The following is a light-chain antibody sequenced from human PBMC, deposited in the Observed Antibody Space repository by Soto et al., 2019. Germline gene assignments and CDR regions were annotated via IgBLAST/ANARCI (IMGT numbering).Light chain of an antibody. CDR3: SSYTSSSTWV. CDR2: DIS. CDR1: SSDVGGYND. V-gene: IGLV2-14*01. Sequence: QSVLTQPASVSGSPGQSITISCTGTSSDVGGYNDVSWYQQHPGKAPKLMIYDISNRPSGVFNRFSGSKSGNTASLTISGLQDEDEDDYYCSSYTSSSTWVFGTGTKLTVL. J-gene: IGLJ1*01.